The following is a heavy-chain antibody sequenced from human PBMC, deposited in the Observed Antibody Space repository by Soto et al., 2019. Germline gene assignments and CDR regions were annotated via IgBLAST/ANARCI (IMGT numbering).Heavy chain of an antibody. CDR1: GFSLTSRPVG. Sequence: QITLKESGPTRVKPTQTLMLTCSFSGFSLTSRPVGVAWIRQPPGKALEWLAVIYWDDDKRYSPSLTSRLTIAKETSNNQVVLTMAYMDHVDTATYFCAHRGDMNGNWAHGYIDNWCQGILVTVSS. D-gene: IGHD1-1*01. CDR3: AHRGDMNGNWAHGYIDN. J-gene: IGHJ4*02. CDR2: IYWDDDK. V-gene: IGHV2-5*02.